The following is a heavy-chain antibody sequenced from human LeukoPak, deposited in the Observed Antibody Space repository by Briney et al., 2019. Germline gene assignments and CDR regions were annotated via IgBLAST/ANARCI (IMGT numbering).Heavy chain of an antibody. CDR3: ARASTQGYSNYYYYYYYYMDV. Sequence: PSETLSLTCTVSGGSISSYYWSWIRQPPGKGLEWIGYIYYSGSTNYNPSLKSRVTISVDTSKNQFSLKLSSVTAADTAVYYCARASTQGYSNYYYYYYYYMDVWGKGTTVTVSS. J-gene: IGHJ6*03. CDR2: IYYSGST. CDR1: GGSISSYY. V-gene: IGHV4-59*01. D-gene: IGHD4-11*01.